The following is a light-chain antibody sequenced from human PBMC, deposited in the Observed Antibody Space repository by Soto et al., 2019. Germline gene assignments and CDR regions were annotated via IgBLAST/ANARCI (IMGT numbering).Light chain of an antibody. CDR3: QQYNSYPET. J-gene: IGKJ1*01. CDR2: DAS. Sequence: DIQMTQSPSTLSASVGDRVTITCRASQSISSWLAWYQQKPGKAPKLLIYDASSLESGVPSRFSGSGSGTEFTLTISSLQPDDFAPYYCQQYNSYPETFGQGTKVEIK. CDR1: QSISSW. V-gene: IGKV1-5*01.